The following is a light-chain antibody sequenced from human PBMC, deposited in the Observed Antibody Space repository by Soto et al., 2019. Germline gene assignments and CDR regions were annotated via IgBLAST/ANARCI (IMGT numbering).Light chain of an antibody. Sequence: DIQITQSPSSVSASVGDRVTITCRASQSIGRNLNWYQQKPGRAPKLLIFDASTLESGVPSRFSGSGSGTEFTLTISNLQPDDFATYYCQQYNFYWTFGQGTKVDIK. V-gene: IGKV1-5*01. CDR1: QSIGRN. J-gene: IGKJ1*01. CDR2: DAS. CDR3: QQYNFYWT.